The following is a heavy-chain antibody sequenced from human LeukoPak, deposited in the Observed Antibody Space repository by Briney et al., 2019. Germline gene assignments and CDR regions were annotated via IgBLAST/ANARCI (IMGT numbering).Heavy chain of an antibody. Sequence: WASVKVSCKASGYTFTSYGISWVRQAPGQGLEWMGWISAYNGNTNYAQKLQGRVTMTTDTSTSTAYMELRSLRSDDTAVYYCARGNRLPVLLWFGESLDYWGQGTLVTVSS. CDR2: ISAYNGNT. D-gene: IGHD3-10*01. V-gene: IGHV1-18*01. J-gene: IGHJ4*02. CDR3: ARGNRLPVLLWFGESLDY. CDR1: GYTFTSYG.